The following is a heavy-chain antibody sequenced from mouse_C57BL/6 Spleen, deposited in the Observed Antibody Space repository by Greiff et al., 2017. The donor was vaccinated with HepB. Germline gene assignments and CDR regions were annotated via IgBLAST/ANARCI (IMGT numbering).Heavy chain of an antibody. CDR3: ACRGGTGDYAKDS. D-gene: IGHD4-1*01. J-gene: IGHJ4*01. CDR2: IDPNSGGT. V-gene: IGHV1-72*01. CDR1: GYTFTSYW. Sequence: QVQLQQPGAELVKPGASVKLSCKASGYTFTSYWMHWVKQRPGRGLEWIGMIDPNSGGTKYNEKFKSKATLTVDKTSSTAYMQLSSLTSEDSAVYYCACRGGTGDYAKDSWGQGTSVTVSS.